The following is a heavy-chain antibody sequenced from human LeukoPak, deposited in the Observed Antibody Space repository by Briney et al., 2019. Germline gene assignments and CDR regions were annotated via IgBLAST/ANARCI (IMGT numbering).Heavy chain of an antibody. D-gene: IGHD1-26*01. CDR3: ARVGVGATLTNWFDP. Sequence: AGGSLRLSCAASGFTFSSYWMHWVRQAPGKGLVWVSRINSDGSSTSYADSVKGRFTISRDNAKNTLYLQMNSLRAEDTAVYYCARVGVGATLTNWFDPWGQGTLVTVSS. CDR2: INSDGSST. CDR1: GFTFSSYW. J-gene: IGHJ5*02. V-gene: IGHV3-74*01.